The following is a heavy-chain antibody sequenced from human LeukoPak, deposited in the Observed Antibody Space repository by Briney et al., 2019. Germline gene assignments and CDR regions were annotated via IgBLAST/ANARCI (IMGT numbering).Heavy chain of an antibody. J-gene: IGHJ4*02. CDR2: ISGRGDTT. CDR1: GFTFSSFA. CDR3: ARVVPAADS. D-gene: IGHD2-15*01. V-gene: IGHV3-23*01. Sequence: GGCLRLSCAASGFTFSSFALTWVRLAPGKGLEWVSAISGRGDTTHYADSVKGRFTISRDNSKNTLYLQMNSLRVEDTAVYYCARVVPAADSWGQGTLVTVSS.